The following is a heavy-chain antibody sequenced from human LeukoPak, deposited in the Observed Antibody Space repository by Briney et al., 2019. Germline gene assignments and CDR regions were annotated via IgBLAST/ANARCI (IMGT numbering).Heavy chain of an antibody. CDR2: INAGNGNT. CDR1: GYTFTGYY. CDR3: ARSRDNWNYGMLIFDY. Sequence: ASVKVSCKASGYTFTGYYMHWVRQAPGQRLEWMGWINAGNGNTKYSQEFQGRVTITRDTSTSTAYMELSSLRSEDMAVYYCARSRDNWNYGMLIFDYWGQGTLVTVSS. D-gene: IGHD1-7*01. J-gene: IGHJ4*02. V-gene: IGHV1-3*03.